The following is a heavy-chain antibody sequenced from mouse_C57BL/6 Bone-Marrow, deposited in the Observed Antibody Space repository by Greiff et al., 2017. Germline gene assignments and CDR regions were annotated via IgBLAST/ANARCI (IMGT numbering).Heavy chain of an antibody. V-gene: IGHV1-39*01. CDR2: INPNYGTT. J-gene: IGHJ3*01. D-gene: IGHD1-1*01. CDR1: GYSFTDYN. Sequence: EVQLQESGPELVKPGASVKISCKASGYSFTDYNMNWVKQSNGKSLEWIGVINPNYGTTSYNQKFKGKATLTVDQSSSTAYMQLNSLTSEDSAVYYCARIGDTVVATRGFAYWGQGSLVTVSA. CDR3: ARIGDTVVATRGFAY.